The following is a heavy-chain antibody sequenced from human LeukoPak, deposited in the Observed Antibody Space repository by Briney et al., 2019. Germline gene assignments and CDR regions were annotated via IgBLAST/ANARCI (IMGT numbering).Heavy chain of an antibody. CDR2: ISYDGSSK. J-gene: IGHJ4*02. CDR3: AKDLAVVGAPDY. Sequence: GGSLRLSCAASGFTFSSYGMHWVRQAPGKGLEWVAVISYDGSSKYYADSVKGRFTISRDNSKNTLYLQMNSLRAEDTAVYYCAKDLAVVGAPDYWGQGTLVTVSS. CDR1: GFTFSSYG. D-gene: IGHD1-26*01. V-gene: IGHV3-30*18.